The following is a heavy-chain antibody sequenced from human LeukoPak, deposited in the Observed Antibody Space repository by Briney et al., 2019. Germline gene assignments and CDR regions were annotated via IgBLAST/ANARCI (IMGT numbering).Heavy chain of an antibody. CDR1: GGSFSGYY. V-gene: IGHV4-34*01. Sequence: SETLSLTCAVYGGSFSGYYWSWIRQPPGKGLEWIGEINHSGSTNYNPSLKSRVTMSVDTSKNQFSLKLSSVTAADTAVYYCARDLIVVVPAANIDYYYYGMDVWGQGTTVTVSS. CDR3: ARDLIVVVPAANIDYYYYGMDV. D-gene: IGHD2-2*01. J-gene: IGHJ6*02. CDR2: INHSGST.